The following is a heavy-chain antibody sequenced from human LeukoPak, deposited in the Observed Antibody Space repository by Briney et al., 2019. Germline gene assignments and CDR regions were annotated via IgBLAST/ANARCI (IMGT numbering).Heavy chain of an antibody. CDR1: GGSISSYY. CDR3: ARARYSSGWYRANWFDP. CDR2: IYYSGST. D-gene: IGHD6-19*01. J-gene: IGHJ5*02. V-gene: IGHV4-59*01. Sequence: SETLSLTCTVSGGSISSYYWSWIRQPPGKGLEWIGYIYYSGSTNYNPSLKSRVTISVDTSMNQFSLKLSSVTAADTAVYYCARARYSSGWYRANWFDPWGQGTLVTVSS.